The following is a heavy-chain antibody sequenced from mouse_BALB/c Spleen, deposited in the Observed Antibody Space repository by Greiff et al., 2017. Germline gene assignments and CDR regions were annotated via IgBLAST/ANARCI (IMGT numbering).Heavy chain of an antibody. V-gene: IGHV1-5*01. J-gene: IGHJ4*01. CDR2: IYPGNSDT. CDR3: TSKGYYYGGAMDY. D-gene: IGHD1-1*01. CDR1: GYTFTSYW. Sequence: VQLQQSGTVLARPGASVKMSCKASGYTFTSYWMHWVKQRPGQGLEWIGAIYPGNSDTSYNQKFKGKAKLTAVTSTSTAYMELSSLTNEDSAVYYCTSKGYYYGGAMDYWGQGTSVTVSS.